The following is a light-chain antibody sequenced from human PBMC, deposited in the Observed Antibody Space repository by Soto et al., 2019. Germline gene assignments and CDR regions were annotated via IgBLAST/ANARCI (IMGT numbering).Light chain of an antibody. CDR3: QQYSSYSPLT. J-gene: IGKJ4*01. CDR2: DAY. V-gene: IGKV1-5*01. CDR1: QSISSW. Sequence: DIQMTQSPSTLSGSVGDRVTITCRASQSISSWLAWYQQKPGKAPKLLIYDAYSLESGTPSRFSGRRSGTECTLTIASVQPEDFATYYCQQYSSYSPLTFGGGTKVDI.